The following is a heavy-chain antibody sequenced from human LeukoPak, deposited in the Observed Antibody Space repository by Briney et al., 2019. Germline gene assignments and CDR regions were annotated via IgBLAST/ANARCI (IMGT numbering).Heavy chain of an antibody. D-gene: IGHD1-7*01. V-gene: IGHV4-59*08. J-gene: IGHJ5*02. CDR3: ARSPGTIRKYNWFDP. Sequence: SETLSLTCTVSGGSISSYYWSWIRQPPGKGLEWIGYIYYSGSTNYNPSLKSRVTMSVDTSKNQFSLTLSSVTAADTAVYYCARSPGTIRKYNWFDPWGQGALVTVSS. CDR2: IYYSGST. CDR1: GGSISSYY.